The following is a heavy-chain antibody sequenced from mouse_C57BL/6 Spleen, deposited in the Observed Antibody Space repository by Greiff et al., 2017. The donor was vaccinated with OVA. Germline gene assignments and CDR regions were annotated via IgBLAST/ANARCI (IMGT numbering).Heavy chain of an antibody. CDR3: AIGMDDYDEDFAY. CDR2: IYPGSGST. Sequence: QVQLQQPGAELVKPGASVKMSCKASGYTFTSYWITWVKQRPGQGLEWIGDIYPGSGSTNYNEKFKSKATLTVDTSSSTAYMQLSSLTSEDSAVYYCAIGMDDYDEDFAYWGQGTLVTVSA. D-gene: IGHD2-4*01. V-gene: IGHV1-55*01. CDR1: GYTFTSYW. J-gene: IGHJ3*01.